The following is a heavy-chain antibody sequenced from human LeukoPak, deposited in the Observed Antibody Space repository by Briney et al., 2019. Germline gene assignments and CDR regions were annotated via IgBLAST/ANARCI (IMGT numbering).Heavy chain of an antibody. Sequence: KSSETLSLTCTVSGDSINSYYWRWIRQPPGKGLEWIGYIYYSGTTSYNPFLKSRVTISVDTSKNQFSLKLNSVTAADTAVYYCARHMVTFGGVIAPDYWGQGTLVIVSS. D-gene: IGHD3-16*02. CDR1: GDSINSYY. J-gene: IGHJ4*02. V-gene: IGHV4-59*08. CDR3: ARHMVTFGGVIAPDY. CDR2: IYYSGTT.